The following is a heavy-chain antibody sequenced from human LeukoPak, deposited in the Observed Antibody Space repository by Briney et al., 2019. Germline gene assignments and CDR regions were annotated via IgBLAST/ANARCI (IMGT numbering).Heavy chain of an antibody. J-gene: IGHJ4*02. D-gene: IGHD3-22*01. CDR1: GYTFTSYY. Sequence: ASVKVSCKASGYTFTSYYMHWVRQAPGQGLEWMGIINPSGGSTSYAQKFQGRVTMTRDTSTSTVYMELSSLRSEDTAVYYCARVATVIVVVNYFDYWGQGTLVTVSS. CDR3: ARVATVIVVVNYFDY. CDR2: INPSGGST. V-gene: IGHV1-46*01.